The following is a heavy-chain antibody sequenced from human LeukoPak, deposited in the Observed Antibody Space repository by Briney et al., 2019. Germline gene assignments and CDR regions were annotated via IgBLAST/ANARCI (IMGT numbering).Heavy chain of an antibody. J-gene: IGHJ6*03. CDR1: RGTFISYS. CDR2: IIPIFGTA. V-gene: IGHV1-69*01. D-gene: IGHD3-16*01. CDR3: GGRGSGDPYYCHYMDV. Sequence: GSSVKVSCKASRGTFISYSISWVRQAPGQGLEWMGGIIPIFGTANYAQKFQGRGTITADESTSTAYMELSSLRSEDEAAYYCGGRGSGDPYYCHYMDVWGKGTTVTVSS.